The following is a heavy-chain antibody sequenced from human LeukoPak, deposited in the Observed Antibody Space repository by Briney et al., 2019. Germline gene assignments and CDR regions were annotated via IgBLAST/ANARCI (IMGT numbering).Heavy chain of an antibody. CDR1: GFTFSSYS. J-gene: IGHJ4*02. V-gene: IGHV3-21*01. D-gene: IGHD6-19*01. Sequence: GGSLRLSCAASGFTFSSYSMNWFRQDPGKGLEWVSSISSSSSYIYYADSVKGRFTISRDNAKNSLYLQMNSLRAEDTAVYYCARDHSSGSADDFDYWGQGTLVTVSS. CDR3: ARDHSSGSADDFDY. CDR2: ISSSSSYI.